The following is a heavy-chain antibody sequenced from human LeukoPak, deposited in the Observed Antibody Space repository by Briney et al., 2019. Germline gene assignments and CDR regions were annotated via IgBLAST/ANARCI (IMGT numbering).Heavy chain of an antibody. Sequence: SETLSLTCSVSGGSISRSSYYWGWIRQPPGKGLEWIGSLYNTETTYYNPSLQSRVTISVDTSKNQLSLKLSSVTAADTAVYYCARAAGDIAAAGTFDYWGQGTLVTVSS. CDR1: GGSISRSSYY. D-gene: IGHD6-13*01. CDR2: LYNTETT. CDR3: ARAAGDIAAAGTFDY. J-gene: IGHJ4*02. V-gene: IGHV4-39*01.